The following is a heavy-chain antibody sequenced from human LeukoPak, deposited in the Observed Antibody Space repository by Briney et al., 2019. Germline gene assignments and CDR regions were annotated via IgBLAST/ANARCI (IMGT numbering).Heavy chain of an antibody. V-gene: IGHV4-30-2*01. Sequence: SETLSLTCTVSGGSISSGGYYWSWIRQPPGKGLEWIGYIYHSGSTYYNPSLKSRVTISVDRSKNQFSLKLSSVTAADTAVYYCARYSGSYYLADYWGQGTLVTVSS. J-gene: IGHJ4*02. CDR2: IYHSGST. CDR1: GGSISSGGYY. D-gene: IGHD1-26*01. CDR3: ARYSGSYYLADY.